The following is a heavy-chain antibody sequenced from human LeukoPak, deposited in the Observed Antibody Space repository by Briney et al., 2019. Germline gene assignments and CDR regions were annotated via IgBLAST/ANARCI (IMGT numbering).Heavy chain of an antibody. J-gene: IGHJ4*02. D-gene: IGHD1-26*01. V-gene: IGHV3-48*01. CDR3: ARDRLTSGSYFFDY. Sequence: PGGSLRLSCAASAFTFSDYSMNWVRQAPGKGLEWISYISGRSSTIYYADSVRGRFTISRDNAKNSMYLQMHSLRAEDTAVYYCARDRLTSGSYFFDYWGQGTLVTVSS. CDR2: ISGRSSTI. CDR1: AFTFSDYS.